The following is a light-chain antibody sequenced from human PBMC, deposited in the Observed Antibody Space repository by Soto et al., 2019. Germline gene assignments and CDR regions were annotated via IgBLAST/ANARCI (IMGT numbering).Light chain of an antibody. J-gene: IGLJ2*01. CDR2: DVN. Sequence: QSALTQPASVSGSPGQSITISCTGTSSDLGGYNSVSWYQQHPGKAPKLMIYDVNNRPSGVSNRFSGSKSGDTASLTISRLQAEDEADYYCSSYTSGSTLVVFGGGTKLTVL. V-gene: IGLV2-14*01. CDR3: SSYTSGSTLVV. CDR1: SSDLGGYNS.